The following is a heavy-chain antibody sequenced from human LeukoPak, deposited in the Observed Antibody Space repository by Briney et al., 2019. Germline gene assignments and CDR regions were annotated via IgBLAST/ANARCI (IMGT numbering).Heavy chain of an antibody. J-gene: IGHJ4*02. V-gene: IGHV4-39*01. D-gene: IGHD3-22*01. CDR2: LHYSGST. CDR3: ARHVVAVGFDY. Sequence: PSETLSLTCSASGGSIGSITYYWAWIRQPPGKGLEWIGSLHYSGSTDYNPSLKSRVTVSVDMPKNQFSLKLTSVTAADTAVYYCARHVVAVGFDYWGQGTLVTVSS. CDR1: GGSIGSITYY.